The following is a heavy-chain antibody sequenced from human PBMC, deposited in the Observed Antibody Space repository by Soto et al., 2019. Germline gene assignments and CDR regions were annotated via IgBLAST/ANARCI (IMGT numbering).Heavy chain of an antibody. Sequence: SVKVSCKASGGTFSSYAISCVLQSPLQGLDWMGGIIPIFGTANYAQKFQGRVTITADESTSTAYMELSSLRSEDTAVYYCARKLGYCSSTSCYMDVWGQGTTVTVSS. CDR1: GGTFSSYA. CDR2: IIPIFGTA. J-gene: IGHJ6*02. V-gene: IGHV1-69*13. CDR3: ARKLGYCSSTSCYMDV. D-gene: IGHD2-2*01.